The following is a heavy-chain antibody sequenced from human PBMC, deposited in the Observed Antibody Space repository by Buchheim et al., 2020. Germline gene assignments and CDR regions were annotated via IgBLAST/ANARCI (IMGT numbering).Heavy chain of an antibody. Sequence: EVQLVESGGGLVQPGGSLRLSCAASGFTFSSYSMNWVRQAPGKGLEWVSYISSSSDSIYYADSVEGRFTISSDTAKNSLYLQMNSLRAEDTAVYYCTRGQAAPSDYWGQGAL. CDR1: GFTFSSYS. V-gene: IGHV3-48*01. J-gene: IGHJ4*02. D-gene: IGHD2-15*01. CDR2: ISSSSDSI. CDR3: TRGQAAPSDY.